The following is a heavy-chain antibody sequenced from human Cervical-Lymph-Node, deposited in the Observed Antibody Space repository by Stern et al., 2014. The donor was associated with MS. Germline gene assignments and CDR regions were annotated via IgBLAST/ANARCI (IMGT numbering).Heavy chain of an antibody. J-gene: IGHJ3*01. V-gene: IGHV3-21*01. Sequence: EVQLEESGGGLVKPGGSLRLSCTASGLPFSTHSMNWVRQAPGKGLEWVSSISSSSTYIFYADSVKGRSTISRDDAKNSLYLQMNSLRVEDTAVYYCASGGWGVWGQGTMVTVSA. CDR1: GLPFSTHS. CDR3: ASGGWGV. CDR2: ISSSSTYI. D-gene: IGHD3-16*01.